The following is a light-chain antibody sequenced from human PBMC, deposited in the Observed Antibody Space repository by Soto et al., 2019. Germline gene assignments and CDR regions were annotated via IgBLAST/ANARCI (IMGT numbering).Light chain of an antibody. V-gene: IGLV2-8*01. J-gene: IGLJ2*01. CDR2: DVS. CDR1: SSDIGAYNY. CDR3: HSYDSSLSGSV. Sequence: QSVLTQPPSASGSPGQSVTISCTGTSSDIGAYNYVSWYQQYPGKVPKLMIYDVSKRPSGVPDRFSGSKSGNTASLTVSGLRADDEADYYCHSYDSSLSGSVFGGGTKLTVL.